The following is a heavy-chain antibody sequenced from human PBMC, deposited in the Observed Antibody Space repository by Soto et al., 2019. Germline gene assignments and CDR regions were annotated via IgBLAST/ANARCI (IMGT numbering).Heavy chain of an antibody. V-gene: IGHV4-34*01. J-gene: IGHJ5*02. D-gene: IGHD3-22*01. CDR3: ATGPGDYYDSSGYSTYNWFDP. CDR2: INHSGST. CDR1: GGYFSGYC. Sequence: PSETLCLTSAVYGGYFSGYCWSWIRQPPGKGLEWIGEINHSGSTNYNPSLKSRVTISVDTSKNQFSLKLSSVTAADTAVYYCATGPGDYYDSSGYSTYNWFDPWGQGTLVTVSS.